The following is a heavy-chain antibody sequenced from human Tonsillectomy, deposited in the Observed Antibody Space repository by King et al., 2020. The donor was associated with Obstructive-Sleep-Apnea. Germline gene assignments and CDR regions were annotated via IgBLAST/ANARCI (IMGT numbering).Heavy chain of an antibody. V-gene: IGHV3-21*01. J-gene: IGHJ4*02. CDR2: IRSRSSYI. Sequence: VQLVESGGGLVKPGGSLRLSCAASGFTFSSYSMNWVRQAPGKGLEWVASIRSRSSYIHYADSAKGRFTISRDNHKNSLYLQMNSLRGDDTAVYYCAGDDISSWRFFDCWGQGTLVTVSS. CDR1: GFTFSSYS. CDR3: AGDDISSWRFFDC. D-gene: IGHD6-13*01.